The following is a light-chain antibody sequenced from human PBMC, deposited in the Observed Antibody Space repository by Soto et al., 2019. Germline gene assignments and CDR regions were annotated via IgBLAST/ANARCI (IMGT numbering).Light chain of an antibody. V-gene: IGKV1-39*01. J-gene: IGKJ5*01. CDR1: QSISSY. Sequence: DIQMTQSPSSLSASVGDRVTITCRASQSISSYLNWYQQKPGKAPKLLIYAASSLQSGVPSRFSGRGSGTDFTLTISSLQPEDFATYYCQQSYSTPHTFGPGTRLEIK. CDR3: QQSYSTPHT. CDR2: AAS.